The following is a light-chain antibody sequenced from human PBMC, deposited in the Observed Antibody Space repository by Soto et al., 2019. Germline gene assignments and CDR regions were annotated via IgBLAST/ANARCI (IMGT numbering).Light chain of an antibody. CDR2: GAS. Sequence: EVVMRQSPATLSVSPGEGATLSCRASQSVSSSYLAWYQQKPGQAPRLLIYGASSRATGIPDRFSGSGSGTDFTVTISRLEPEDFAVYYCQQYGTSPWTFGQGTKVDIK. CDR3: QQYGTSPWT. J-gene: IGKJ1*01. CDR1: QSVSSSY. V-gene: IGKV3-20*01.